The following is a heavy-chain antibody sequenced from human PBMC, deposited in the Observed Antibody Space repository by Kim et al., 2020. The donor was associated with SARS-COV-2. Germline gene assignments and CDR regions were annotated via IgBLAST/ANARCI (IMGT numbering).Heavy chain of an antibody. CDR3: AREIVVVVAAYSGYFDL. V-gene: IGHV1-69*01. J-gene: IGHJ2*01. D-gene: IGHD2-15*01. Sequence: FQGRVTITADESTSTAYMELSGLRSEDTAVYYCAREIVVVVAAYSGYFDLWGRGTLVTVSS.